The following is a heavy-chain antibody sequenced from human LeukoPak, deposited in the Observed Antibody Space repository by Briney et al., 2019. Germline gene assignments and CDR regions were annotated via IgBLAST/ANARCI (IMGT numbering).Heavy chain of an antibody. CDR1: GFTFSSNG. Sequence: GGSLRLSCAASGFTFSSNGMNWVRQAPGKGLEWVSYISATGGTIYYADSVKGRFTISRDNSKNTLYLQMNSLRAEDTAVYYCARGWAAAAGTPNWFDPWGQGTLVTVSS. J-gene: IGHJ5*02. CDR2: ISATGGTI. D-gene: IGHD6-13*01. V-gene: IGHV3-48*01. CDR3: ARGWAAAAGTPNWFDP.